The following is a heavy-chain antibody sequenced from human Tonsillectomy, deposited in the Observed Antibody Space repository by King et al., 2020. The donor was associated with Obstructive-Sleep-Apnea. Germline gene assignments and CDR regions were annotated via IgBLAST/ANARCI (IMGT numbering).Heavy chain of an antibody. Sequence: VQLQQWGAGLLKPSETLSLTCAVYGGSFSGYDWSWIRQPPGKGLEWIGEINHSGSTNYNPSLKSRCTISVDTSKNQFSLKLSSVTAADTAVYYCARVDQFYLDYWGQGTLVTVSS. CDR1: GGSFSGYD. J-gene: IGHJ4*02. V-gene: IGHV4-34*01. CDR2: INHSGST. CDR3: ARVDQFYLDY.